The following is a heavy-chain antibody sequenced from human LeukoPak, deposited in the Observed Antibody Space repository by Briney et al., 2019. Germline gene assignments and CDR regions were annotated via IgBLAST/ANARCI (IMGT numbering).Heavy chain of an antibody. Sequence: GESLKISCKGSEYSFTSYWIALVRQMPGKRLAWMGIIYPHDSDTRYSPSFQGQVTISADKSIRTTYLQWSSLKASDTAMYYCARFYTVTTSRVDYWGQGTLVTVSS. V-gene: IGHV5-51*01. CDR3: ARFYTVTTSRVDY. CDR1: EYSFTSYW. J-gene: IGHJ4*02. D-gene: IGHD4-17*01. CDR2: IYPHDSDT.